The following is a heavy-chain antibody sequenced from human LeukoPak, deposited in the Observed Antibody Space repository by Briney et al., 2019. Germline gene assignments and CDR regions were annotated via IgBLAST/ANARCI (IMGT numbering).Heavy chain of an antibody. Sequence: ASVKVSCKASGYTFTSYAMHWVRQAPGQRLEWMGWINAGNGNTKYSQKFQGRVTLTRDTSVSTIYMELNSLTSDDTAVYYCARDSTPLDYWGQGTLLIVSS. CDR1: GYTFTSYA. V-gene: IGHV1-3*01. CDR2: INAGNGNT. J-gene: IGHJ4*02. CDR3: ARDSTPLDY.